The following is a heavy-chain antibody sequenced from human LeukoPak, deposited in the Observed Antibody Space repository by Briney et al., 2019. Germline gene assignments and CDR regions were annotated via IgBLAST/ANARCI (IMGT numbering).Heavy chain of an antibody. CDR2: ISGSGGST. D-gene: IGHD1-26*01. CDR1: GFTFSSYA. J-gene: IGHJ1*01. CDR3: AIHGSYYPLEH. V-gene: IGHV3-23*01. Sequence: TGGSLRLSCAASGFTFSSYAMSWVRQAPGKGLEWVSAISGSGGSTYYADSVKGRFTISRDNSKNTLYLQMNSLRAEDTAVYYCAIHGSYYPLEHWGQGTLVTVSS.